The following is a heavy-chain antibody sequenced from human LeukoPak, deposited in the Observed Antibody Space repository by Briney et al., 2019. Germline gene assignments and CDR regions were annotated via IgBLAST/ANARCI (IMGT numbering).Heavy chain of an antibody. CDR2: INPNSGGT. CDR3: ASVEMATINY. J-gene: IGHJ4*02. CDR1: GYTFIDYY. Sequence: ASVKVSCKASGYTFIDYYIHWVRQAPGQGLEWMGWINPNSGGTNYAQKFQGRVTMTRDTSISTAYMELSRLRSDDTAVYYCASVEMATINYWGQGSLVTVSS. D-gene: IGHD5-24*01. V-gene: IGHV1-2*02.